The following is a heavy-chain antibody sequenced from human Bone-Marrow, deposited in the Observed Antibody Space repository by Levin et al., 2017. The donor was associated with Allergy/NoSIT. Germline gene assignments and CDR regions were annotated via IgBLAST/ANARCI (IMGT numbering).Heavy chain of an antibody. V-gene: IGHV3-48*04. CDR1: GFTFRSHS. Sequence: GESLKISCAASGFTFRSHSMNWVRQAPGRGLGWISYISSSSATIHYADSVKGRFTISRDNARNSLYLQMNSLRAEDTAVYYCARYGEFDYADWFFDLWGRGTPVTVSS. CDR2: ISSSSATI. CDR3: ARYGEFDYADWFFDL. D-gene: IGHD3-10*01. J-gene: IGHJ2*01.